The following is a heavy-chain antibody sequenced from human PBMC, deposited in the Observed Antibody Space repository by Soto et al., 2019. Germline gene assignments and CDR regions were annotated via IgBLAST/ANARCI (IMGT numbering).Heavy chain of an antibody. CDR1: GGSISSGGYY. J-gene: IGHJ6*02. CDR3: ARDSNYYDSSGYYDYYYYYGMDV. CDR2: IYYSGST. V-gene: IGHV4-31*03. Sequence: SETLSLTCTVSGGSISSGGYYWSWIRQHPGKGLEWIGYIYYSGSTYYNPSLKSRVTISVDTSKNQFSLKLSSVTAADTAVYYCARDSNYYDSSGYYDYYYYYGMDVWGQGTTVTV. D-gene: IGHD3-22*01.